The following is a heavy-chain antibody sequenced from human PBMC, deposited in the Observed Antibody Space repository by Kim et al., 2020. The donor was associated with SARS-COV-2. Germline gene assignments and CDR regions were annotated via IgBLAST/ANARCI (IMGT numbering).Heavy chain of an antibody. Sequence: GGSLRLSCAASGFTFSSYGMHWVRQAPGKGLEWVAVIWYDGSNKYYADSVKGRFTISRDNSKNTLYLQMNSLRAEDTAVYYCAKSFLWGYSGYDYRDYWGQGTLVTVSS. CDR3: AKSFLWGYSGYDYRDY. D-gene: IGHD5-12*01. CDR1: GFTFSSYG. V-gene: IGHV3-33*06. J-gene: IGHJ4*02. CDR2: IWYDGSNK.